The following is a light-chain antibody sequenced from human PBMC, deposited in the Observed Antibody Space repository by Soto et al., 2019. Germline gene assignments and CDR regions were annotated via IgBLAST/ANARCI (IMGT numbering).Light chain of an antibody. CDR2: DNN. CDR1: SSNIENNY. CDR3: GTWDSSLSAWV. V-gene: IGLV1-51*01. J-gene: IGLJ3*02. Sequence: SVLTQPPSVSAAPGQMVTISCSGSSSNIENNYVTWYQQFPGTAPKLLIYDNNKRPSGIPDRFSGSKSGTSATLGITGLQTGDEADYYCGTWDSSLSAWVFGGGTKLTVL.